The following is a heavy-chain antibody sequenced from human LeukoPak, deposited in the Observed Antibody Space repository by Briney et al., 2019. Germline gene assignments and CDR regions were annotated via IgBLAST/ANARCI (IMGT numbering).Heavy chain of an antibody. CDR3: ARTVAGTILDY. CDR2: ISSSGSTI. J-gene: IGHJ4*02. V-gene: IGHV3-48*03. Sequence: GGSLRLSCAASGFTFSSYEMNWVRQAPGKGLEWVSYISSSGSTIYYADSVKGRFTISRDNAKNSLYLQMNSLRAEDTAVYYCARTVAGTILDYWGQGTLVTVSS. D-gene: IGHD6-19*01. CDR1: GFTFSSYE.